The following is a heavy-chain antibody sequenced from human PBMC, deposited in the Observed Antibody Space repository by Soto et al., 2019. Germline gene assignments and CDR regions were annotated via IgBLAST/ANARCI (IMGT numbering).Heavy chain of an antibody. CDR1: GFTFSSYV. Sequence: GGSLRLSCAASGFTFSSYVMSWVRQAPGKGLEWVSAISDSGGSTYYADSVKGRFTSSRDNSKNTLYLQMNSLRAEDTAVYYCAKDHSSLYYFDFWGQGTLVTVSS. D-gene: IGHD6-13*01. V-gene: IGHV3-23*01. J-gene: IGHJ4*02. CDR2: ISDSGGST. CDR3: AKDHSSLYYFDF.